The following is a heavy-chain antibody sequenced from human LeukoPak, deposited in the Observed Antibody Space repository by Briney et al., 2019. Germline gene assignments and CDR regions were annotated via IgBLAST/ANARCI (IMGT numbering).Heavy chain of an antibody. D-gene: IGHD5-12*01. CDR2: IYYSGST. J-gene: IGHJ4*02. Sequence: PSETLSLTCTVSGGSISSGGYYWSWIRQHPGKGLEWIGYIYYSGSTYYNPSLKSRVTISVDTSKNQFSLKLSSVTAADTAVYYCARGGSGYDKTFDYWGQGTLVTVSS. V-gene: IGHV4-31*03. CDR1: GGSISSGGYY. CDR3: ARGGSGYDKTFDY.